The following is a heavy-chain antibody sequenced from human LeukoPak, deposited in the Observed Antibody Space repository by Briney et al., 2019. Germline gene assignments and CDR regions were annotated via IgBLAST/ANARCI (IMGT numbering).Heavy chain of an antibody. CDR1: GGTFSSYA. D-gene: IGHD3-22*01. Sequence: SVKVSCKASGGTFSSYAISWVRQAPGQGLEWMGRIIPIFGIANYAQRFQGRVTITADKSTSTAYMELSSLRSEDTAVYYCARAAMRYDSSGDRRPFDYWGQGTLVTVSS. J-gene: IGHJ4*02. V-gene: IGHV1-69*04. CDR3: ARAAMRYDSSGDRRPFDY. CDR2: IIPIFGIA.